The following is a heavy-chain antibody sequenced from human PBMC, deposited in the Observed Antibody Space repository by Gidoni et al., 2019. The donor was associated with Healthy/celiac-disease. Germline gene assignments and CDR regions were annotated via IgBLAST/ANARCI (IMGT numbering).Heavy chain of an antibody. D-gene: IGHD3-22*01. CDR1: GGSISTYY. CDR3: ARHFEEITMIVVGAFDI. V-gene: IGHV4-59*08. J-gene: IGHJ3*02. Sequence: QVQLHESGPGLVKPSETLSLTCTVSGGSISTYYWSWIRQPPGKGLEWIGYIYYSGSTNYNPSLKSRVTISVDTSKNQFSLKLSSETAADTAVYYCARHFEEITMIVVGAFDIWGQGTMVTVSS. CDR2: IYYSGST.